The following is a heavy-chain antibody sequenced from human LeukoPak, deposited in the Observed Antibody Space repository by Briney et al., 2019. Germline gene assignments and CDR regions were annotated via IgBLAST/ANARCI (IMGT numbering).Heavy chain of an antibody. CDR3: ARPIGGGGDC. CDR2: IYHSGST. D-gene: IGHD2-15*01. V-gene: IGHV4-38-2*02. CDR1: GYSISSGYY. J-gene: IGHJ4*02. Sequence: PSETLSLTCTVSGYSISSGYYWGWIRQPPGKGLEWIGSIYHSGSTYYNPSLKSRVTISVDTSKNQFSLKLSSVTAADTAVYYCARPIGGGGDCYGQGTLVTVSS.